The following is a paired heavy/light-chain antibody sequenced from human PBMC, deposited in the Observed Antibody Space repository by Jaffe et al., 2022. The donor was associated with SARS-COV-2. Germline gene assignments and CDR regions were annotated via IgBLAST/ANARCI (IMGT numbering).Heavy chain of an antibody. CDR1: GGSISSSNW. J-gene: IGHJ6*02. V-gene: IGHV4-4*02. D-gene: IGHD2-15*01. CDR2: IYHSGST. Sequence: QVQLQESGPGLVKPSGTLSLTCAVSGGSISSSNWWSWVRQPPGKGLEWIGEIYHSGSTNYNPSLKSRVTISVDKSKNQFSLKLSSVTAADTAVYYCARDNFQRANPAASYYGMDVWGQGTTVTVSS. CDR3: ARDNFQRANPAASYYGMDV.
Light chain of an antibody. J-gene: IGKJ4*01. CDR1: QSVSSY. Sequence: EIVLTQSPATLSLSPGERATLSCRASQSVSSYLAWYQQKPGQAPRLLIYDASNRATGIPARFSGSGSGTDFTLTISSLEPEDFAVYYCQQRSNWPQLTFGGGTKVEIK. CDR3: QQRSNWPQLT. V-gene: IGKV3-11*01. CDR2: DAS.